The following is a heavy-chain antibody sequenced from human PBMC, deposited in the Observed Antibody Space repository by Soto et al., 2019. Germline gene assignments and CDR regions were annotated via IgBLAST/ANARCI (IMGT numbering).Heavy chain of an antibody. Sequence: EVQLVESGGGLVQPGGSLRLSCAASGFTVSSNYMSWVRQAPGKGLEWVSVIYSGGSTYYADYVKGRFTISRDNSKKTLYLQMNSLRAEDTAVYYGAREDVVPAAIDYYYYLDVWGKGTTVTVSS. D-gene: IGHD2-2*01. V-gene: IGHV3-66*01. CDR3: AREDVVPAAIDYYYYLDV. CDR2: IYSGGST. J-gene: IGHJ6*03. CDR1: GFTVSSNY.